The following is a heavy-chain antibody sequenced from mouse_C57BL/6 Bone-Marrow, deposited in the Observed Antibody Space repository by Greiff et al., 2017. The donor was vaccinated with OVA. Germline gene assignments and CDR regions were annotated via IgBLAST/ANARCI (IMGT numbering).Heavy chain of an antibody. J-gene: IGHJ2*01. V-gene: IGHV1-66*01. Sequence: QVQLKQSGPELVKPGASVKISCKASGYSFTSYYIHWVKQRPGQGLEWIGWIYPGSGNTKYNEKFKGQATLTADTSSSTAYMQLSSLTSEDSAVYYCARSYGSTGDYWGQGTTLTVSS. D-gene: IGHD1-1*01. CDR2: IYPGSGNT. CDR1: GYSFTSYY. CDR3: ARSYGSTGDY.